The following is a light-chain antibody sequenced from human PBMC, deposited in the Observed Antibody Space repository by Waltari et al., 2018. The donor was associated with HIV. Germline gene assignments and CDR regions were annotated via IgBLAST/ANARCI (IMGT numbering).Light chain of an antibody. CDR1: SPNIGNNT. J-gene: IGLJ2*01. V-gene: IGLV1-44*01. CDR2: NNN. Sequence: QSVLTQAPSMSATPGQSVTVSCSGGSPNIGNNTVHCYMLVTGMAPNLHIYNNNKRPSGVPDRFSGSKSGTSASLAISGLQSEDEADYFCAAWDDNVNAVLFGGGTKLTVL. CDR3: AAWDDNVNAVL.